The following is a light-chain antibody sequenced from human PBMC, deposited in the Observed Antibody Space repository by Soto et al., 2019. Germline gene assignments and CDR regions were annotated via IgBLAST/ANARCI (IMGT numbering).Light chain of an antibody. J-gene: IGKJ4*01. CDR3: QQDSSWPLT. CDR1: QDIRSS. V-gene: IGKV3-15*01. CDR2: GAS. Sequence: EIVMTQSPATLTVSPGGRLTLSCRASQDIRSSLAWYEQKPGQXPRXXIYGASIRATGVPATFSGSGSGTAFTLSISSLQSEHLGVYYCQQDSSWPLTFGGGTKVDIK.